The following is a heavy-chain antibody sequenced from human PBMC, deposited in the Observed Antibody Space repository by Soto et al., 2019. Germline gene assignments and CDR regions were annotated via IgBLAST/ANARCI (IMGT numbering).Heavy chain of an antibody. CDR2: INPNSGGT. Sequence: GASVKVSCKASGYTFTSYGISWVRQAPGQGLEWMGWINPNSGGTNYAQKFQGRVTMTRDTSISTAYMELSRLRSDDTAVYYCARELVVGATPDYFDYWGQGTLVTVSS. D-gene: IGHD1-26*01. CDR1: GYTFTSYG. CDR3: ARELVVGATPDYFDY. V-gene: IGHV1-2*02. J-gene: IGHJ4*02.